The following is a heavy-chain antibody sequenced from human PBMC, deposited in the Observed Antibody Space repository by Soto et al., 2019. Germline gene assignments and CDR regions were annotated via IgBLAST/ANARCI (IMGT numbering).Heavy chain of an antibody. CDR1: GCSISSYY. V-gene: IGHV4-59*01. J-gene: IGHJ4*02. CDR3: ARGAYSYGHFDY. CDR2: IYYSGST. D-gene: IGHD5-18*01. Sequence: PSETLSLTCTVSGCSISSYYWSWIRQPPGKGLEWIGYIYYSGSTNYNPSLKSRVTISVDTSKNQFSLKLSSVTAADTAVYYCARGAYSYGHFDYWGQGTLVTVSS.